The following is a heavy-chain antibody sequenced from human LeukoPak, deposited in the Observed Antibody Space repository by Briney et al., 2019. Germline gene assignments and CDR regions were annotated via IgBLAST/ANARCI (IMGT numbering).Heavy chain of an antibody. Sequence: GGSLRLSCVASGINFRIYEMNWVRQAPGKGLEWVSHIGRGSSPIYYTDSVQGRFTISRDNAKQSLDLQMNNLRAEDTGLYYCNAGLGYRGQGTLVTVSS. CDR1: GINFRIYE. D-gene: IGHD3/OR15-3a*01. CDR2: IGRGSSPI. J-gene: IGHJ4*02. CDR3: NAGLGY. V-gene: IGHV3-48*03.